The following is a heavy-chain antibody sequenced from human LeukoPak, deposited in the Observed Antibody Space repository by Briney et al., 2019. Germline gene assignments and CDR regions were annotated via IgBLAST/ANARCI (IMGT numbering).Heavy chain of an antibody. CDR1: GYTFTSYY. CDR2: INPSGGST. V-gene: IGHV1-46*03. CDR3: ARDSERYDFWSDI. J-gene: IGHJ3*02. Sequence: ASVKVSCKASGYTFTSYYMHWVRQAPGQGLEWMGIINPSGGSTSYAQKFQGRVTMTRDTSTSTVYMELSSLRSEDTAVYYRARDSERYDFWSDIWGQGTMVTVSS. D-gene: IGHD3-3*01.